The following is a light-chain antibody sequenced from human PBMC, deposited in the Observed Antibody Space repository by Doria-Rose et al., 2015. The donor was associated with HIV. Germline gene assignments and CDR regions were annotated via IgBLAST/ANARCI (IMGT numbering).Light chain of an antibody. CDR3: QQYSQWPPCT. V-gene: IGKV3-15*01. J-gene: IGKJ2*02. CDR1: QCIGSD. CDR2: RAS. Sequence: TQSPATLPVSPGERATLSCRASQCIGSDLAWYQQKPGQAPMLLIYRASIRATGIPPRFTGGGSGTEFTLTISSLQSEDFAVYFWQQYSQWPPCTFGQGTKLEVK.